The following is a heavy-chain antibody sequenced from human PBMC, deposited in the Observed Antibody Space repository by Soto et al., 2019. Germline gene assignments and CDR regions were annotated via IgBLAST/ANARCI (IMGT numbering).Heavy chain of an antibody. D-gene: IGHD3-22*01. CDR2: ISHDGRSE. V-gene: IGHV3-30*04. Sequence: SLRLSCAASGFSVSRSAMHWVRQAPGKGLEWVAVISHDGRSEYYADSVKGRFTISRDNSKNTLYLQMISLRAEDTAVYSCARAGSGYYSSHYFDSWGQGTLVTLSS. J-gene: IGHJ4*02. CDR3: ARAGSGYYSSHYFDS. CDR1: GFSVSRSA.